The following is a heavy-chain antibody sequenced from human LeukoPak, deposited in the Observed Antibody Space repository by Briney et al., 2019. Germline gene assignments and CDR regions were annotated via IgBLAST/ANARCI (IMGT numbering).Heavy chain of an antibody. V-gene: IGHV1-24*01. Sequence: GASVKVSCKVSGYTLTELSMHWVRQAPGKGLEWMGGFDPEDGETIYAQKFQGRVTMTRDMSTSTVYMELSSLRSEDTAVYYCARGRRFLEWEGTYDAFDIWGQGTMVTVSS. CDR1: GYTLTELS. D-gene: IGHD3-3*01. CDR2: FDPEDGET. CDR3: ARGRRFLEWEGTYDAFDI. J-gene: IGHJ3*02.